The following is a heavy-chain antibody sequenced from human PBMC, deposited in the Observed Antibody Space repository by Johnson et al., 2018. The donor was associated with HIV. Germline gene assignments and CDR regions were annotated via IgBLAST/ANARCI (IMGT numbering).Heavy chain of an antibody. J-gene: IGHJ3*02. CDR2: ISGSDGAT. CDR1: KLTFSNYA. V-gene: IGHV3-23*04. CDR3: ARDGLEVDAFDI. D-gene: IGHD3-3*01. Sequence: VHLVESGGGLVQPGGSLRLSCAASKLTFSNYAMTWVRQAPGKGLEWVSSISGSDGATYYADSVKGRFTISRDNSKNTLYLQMNSLRAEDTAVYYCARDGLEVDAFDIWGQGTMVTVSS.